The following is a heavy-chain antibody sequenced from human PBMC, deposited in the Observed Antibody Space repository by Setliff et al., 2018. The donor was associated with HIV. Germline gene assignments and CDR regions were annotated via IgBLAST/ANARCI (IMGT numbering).Heavy chain of an antibody. Sequence: ASVKVSCKASGYTFTSYPMHWVRQAPGQGLEWMGVINTSGGSAGYAEKFRGRVTMTRDTSTNTVYMDLRNLRSEDTAVYYCARDPAPSSSASYFQHWGQGTPVTVS. CDR2: INTSGGSA. CDR1: GYTFTSYP. V-gene: IGHV1-46*01. D-gene: IGHD6-6*01. CDR3: ARDPAPSSSASYFQH. J-gene: IGHJ1*01.